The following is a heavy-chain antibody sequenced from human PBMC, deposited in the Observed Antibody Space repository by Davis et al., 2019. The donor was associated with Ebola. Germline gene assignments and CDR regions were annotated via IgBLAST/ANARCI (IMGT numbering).Heavy chain of an antibody. Sequence: GGSLRLSCAASKFTFSSYSMHWVRQAPGKGLEWVAYISSASNTIYYSDSVRGRFTISRDNAENSLYLQMNSLRDEDTAVYYCARGRAYDFWSGFFPSDFCGQGTLVIVSS. V-gene: IGHV3-48*02. D-gene: IGHD3-3*01. CDR2: ISSASNTI. J-gene: IGHJ4*02. CDR3: ARGRAYDFWSGFFPSDF. CDR1: KFTFSSYS.